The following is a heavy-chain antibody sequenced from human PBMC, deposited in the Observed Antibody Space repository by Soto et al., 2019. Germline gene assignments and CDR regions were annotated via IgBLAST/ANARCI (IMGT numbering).Heavy chain of an antibody. CDR1: GFTFNSYA. Sequence: GGFLRLSCAASGFTFNSYAMSWVRQAPGKGLEWVSAISGSGGSTYYADSVKGRFTISRDNSKNTLYLQMNSLRAEDTAVNYCAKDLYYYDSSGYYGRYFDYWGQGTLVTVPS. V-gene: IGHV3-23*01. J-gene: IGHJ4*02. CDR3: AKDLYYYDSSGYYGRYFDY. D-gene: IGHD3-22*01. CDR2: ISGSGGST.